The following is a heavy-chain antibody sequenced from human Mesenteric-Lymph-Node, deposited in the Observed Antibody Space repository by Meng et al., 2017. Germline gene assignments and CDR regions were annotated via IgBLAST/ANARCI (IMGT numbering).Heavy chain of an antibody. V-gene: IGHV4-59*01. Sequence: SETLSLTCTVSGGSINNSYWSWIRQPPGKGLEWIGYIYFSGSTNYNPSLKSRVTISLDTSKNQFALNLSSVTAADTAVYYCARDPGYCSSGSCYPFYGYFDLWGHGTLVTVSS. D-gene: IGHD2-15*01. J-gene: IGHJ2*01. CDR2: IYFSGST. CDR1: GGSINNSY. CDR3: ARDPGYCSSGSCYPFYGYFDL.